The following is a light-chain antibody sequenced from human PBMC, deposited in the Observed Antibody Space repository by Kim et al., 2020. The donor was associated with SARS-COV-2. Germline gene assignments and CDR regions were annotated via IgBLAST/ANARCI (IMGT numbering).Light chain of an antibody. Sequence: IQMTQSPSSLSASVGDRVTITCRASQNIANYLNWYQHKPPGKAPNLLLYAASTLHTGVPSRFSGSGSGTNFTLTVSALQPEDFATYSSQQSYTTPLTVGQGTRLELK. V-gene: IGKV1-39*01. CDR2: AAS. CDR1: QNIANY. CDR3: QQSYTTPLT. J-gene: IGKJ5*01.